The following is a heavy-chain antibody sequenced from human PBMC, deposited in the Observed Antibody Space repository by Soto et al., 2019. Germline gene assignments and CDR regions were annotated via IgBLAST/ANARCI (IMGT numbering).Heavy chain of an antibody. CDR1: GFTFSSYS. CDR2: ISSSSSTI. V-gene: IGHV3-48*01. Sequence: EVQLVESGGGLVQPGGSLRLSCAASGFTFSSYSMNWVRQAPGKGLEWVSYISSSSSTIYYADSVKGRFTISRDNAKKSLYLQMNSLRAEDTAVYYCARDRGPVPYYFEYWGQGTLVNVSS. CDR3: ARDRGPVPYYFEY. J-gene: IGHJ4*02.